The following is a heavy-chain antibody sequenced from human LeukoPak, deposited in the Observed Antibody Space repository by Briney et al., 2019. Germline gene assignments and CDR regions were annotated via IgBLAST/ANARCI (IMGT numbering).Heavy chain of an antibody. J-gene: IGHJ4*02. CDR3: AKQLGYCSDGSCYFPY. V-gene: IGHV3-23*01. Sequence: GGSLRLSCAASGFTFSSSAMSWVRQAPGKGLEWVSAVSNNGGYTYYADSVQGRFTISRDNAKSTLCLRMNSLRAEDTAVYYCAKQLGYCSDGSCYFPYWGQGTLVTVSS. CDR2: VSNNGGYT. D-gene: IGHD2-15*01. CDR1: GFTFSSSA.